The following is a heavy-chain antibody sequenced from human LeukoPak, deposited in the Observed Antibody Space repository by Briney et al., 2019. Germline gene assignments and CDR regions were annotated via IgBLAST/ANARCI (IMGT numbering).Heavy chain of an antibody. D-gene: IGHD4-17*01. Sequence: PSETLSLTCAVSGGSISSGGYSWSWIRQPPGKGLEWIGYIYHSGSTYYNPSLKSRVTISVDRSKNRFSLKLSSVTAADTAVYYCASGDYDNYYFDYWGQGTLVTVSS. J-gene: IGHJ4*02. CDR3: ASGDYDNYYFDY. V-gene: IGHV4-30-2*01. CDR2: IYHSGST. CDR1: GGSISSGGYS.